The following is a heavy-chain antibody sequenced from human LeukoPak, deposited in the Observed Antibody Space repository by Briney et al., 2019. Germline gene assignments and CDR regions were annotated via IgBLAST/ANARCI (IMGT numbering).Heavy chain of an antibody. J-gene: IGHJ3*02. CDR1: GFTFSSYG. CDR3: AKEVGIVATMGFDAFDI. V-gene: IGHV3-30*02. CDR2: IRYDGSNK. D-gene: IGHD5-12*01. Sequence: GGSLRLSCAASGFTFSSYGMHWVRQAPGKGLEWVAFIRYDGSNKYYADSVKGRFTISRDNSKNTLYLQMNSLRAEDTAVYYCAKEVGIVATMGFDAFDIWGQGTMVTVSS.